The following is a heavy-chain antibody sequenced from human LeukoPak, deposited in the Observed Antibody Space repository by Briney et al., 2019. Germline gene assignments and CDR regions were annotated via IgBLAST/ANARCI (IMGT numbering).Heavy chain of an antibody. V-gene: IGHV4-59*01. Sequence: SETLSLTRTVSGGSLNTYYWTWIRQPPGKGLEWIGYISYSGITDYNPSLKSRVTISVDTSKNQFSLRLRSVTAADTAVYYCARAGFPNWFDPWGQGILVAVSS. D-gene: IGHD2/OR15-2a*01. J-gene: IGHJ5*02. CDR2: ISYSGIT. CDR3: ARAGFPNWFDP. CDR1: GGSLNTYY.